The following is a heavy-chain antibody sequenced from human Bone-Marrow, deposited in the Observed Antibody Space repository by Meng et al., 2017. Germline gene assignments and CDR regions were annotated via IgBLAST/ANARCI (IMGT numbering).Heavy chain of an antibody. J-gene: IGHJ5*02. CDR2: ISSSSSCI. Sequence: GESLKISCAASGFTFSSYSMNWVRQAPGKGLEWVSSISSSSSCIYYADSVKGRFTISRDNAKNSLYLQMNSLRAEDTAVYYCARAQLLWFGELTCWFDPWGQGTLVTVSS. CDR1: GFTFSSYS. V-gene: IGHV3-21*01. CDR3: ARAQLLWFGELTCWFDP. D-gene: IGHD3-10*01.